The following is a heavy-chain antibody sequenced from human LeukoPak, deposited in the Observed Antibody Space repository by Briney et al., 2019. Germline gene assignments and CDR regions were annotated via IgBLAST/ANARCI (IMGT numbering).Heavy chain of an antibody. V-gene: IGHV3-15*01. CDR2: IKTKPAGGTI. J-gene: IGHJ3*02. CDR1: GFTFNDAW. CDR3: TTNDAFDI. Sequence: GGSLRLSCAASGFTFNDAWMSWVRQAPGKGLEWVGRIKTKPAGGTIEYAAPVRGRFTISRDDSKNMLFLQMNSLKTEDTAVYYCTTNDAFDIWGQGTMVTVSS.